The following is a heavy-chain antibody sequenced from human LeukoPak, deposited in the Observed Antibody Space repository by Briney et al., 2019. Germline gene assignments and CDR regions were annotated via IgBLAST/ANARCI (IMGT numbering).Heavy chain of an antibody. D-gene: IGHD3-16*02. CDR1: GFTFSSRDW. V-gene: IGHV3-7*03. CDR2: IKQDGSEK. J-gene: IGHJ4*02. CDR3: ASRTGRLGELSLSVYFDY. Sequence: PGGSLRLSCVASGFTFSSRDWMTWVRQAPGKGLEWVANIKQDGSEKNYVDSVKGRFTISRDNAKNSLYLQMNSLRAEDTAVYYCASRTGRLGELSLSVYFDYWGQGTLVTVSS.